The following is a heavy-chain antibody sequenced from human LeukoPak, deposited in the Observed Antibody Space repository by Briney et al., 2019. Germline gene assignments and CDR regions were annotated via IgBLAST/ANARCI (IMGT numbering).Heavy chain of an antibody. Sequence: GASVKVSCKVSGYTLTELSMHWVRQAPGKGLEWMGGFDPEDGETIYAQKFQGRVTMTEDTSTDTAYMELSSLRSEDTAVYYCATDIDHAADFDYWGQGTLVTVSS. D-gene: IGHD1-26*01. CDR1: GYTLTELS. CDR3: ATDIDHAADFDY. V-gene: IGHV1-24*01. J-gene: IGHJ4*02. CDR2: FDPEDGET.